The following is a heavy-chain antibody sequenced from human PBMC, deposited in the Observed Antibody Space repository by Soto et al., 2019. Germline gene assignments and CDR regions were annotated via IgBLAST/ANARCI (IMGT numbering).Heavy chain of an antibody. J-gene: IGHJ5*02. V-gene: IGHV4-4*02. CDR3: ARTSGGTYSFDP. Sequence: QVQLQESGPGLVKPSGTLSLTCAVSGDSITNNNCWTWLRQSPGKGLEWIGEMHHGGNPDYNPTLRSRVTISVDKSKTQFSLHLSSVTAADSAVYYCARTSGGTYSFDPWGQGTLVTVTS. D-gene: IGHD3-10*01. CDR2: MHHGGNP. CDR1: GDSITNNNC.